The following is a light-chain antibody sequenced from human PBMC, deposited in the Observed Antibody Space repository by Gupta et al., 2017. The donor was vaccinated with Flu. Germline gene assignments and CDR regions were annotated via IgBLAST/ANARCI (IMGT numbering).Light chain of an antibody. Sequence: EIVMPQSAGTLSVSPGERATLSCRASQSISTNLAWYQQRPGQAPRLLMYGAATRATGTPARVSGSGSGTEFTLTISSLQSEDFAVYYCQQYYNWPRTFGQGTKVEVK. CDR1: QSISTN. J-gene: IGKJ1*01. CDR2: GAA. V-gene: IGKV3-15*01. CDR3: QQYYNWPRT.